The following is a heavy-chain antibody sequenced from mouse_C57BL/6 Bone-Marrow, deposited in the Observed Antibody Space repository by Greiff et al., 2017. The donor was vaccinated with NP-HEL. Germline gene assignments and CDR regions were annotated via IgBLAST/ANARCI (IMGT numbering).Heavy chain of an antibody. V-gene: IGHV2-6-1*01. CDR1: GFSLTSYG. CDR3: GRQGSNYWEFDV. D-gene: IGHD2-5*01. Sequence: QVQLQQSGPGLVAPSQSLSITCTVSGFSLTSYGVHWVRQPPGQGLEWLVVIWSDGSTTYNSALKSRLSISKDNSKSQVVLKMNSRQTDDTAMYYCGRQGSNYWEFDVWGTGTTLTVSS. J-gene: IGHJ1*03. CDR2: IWSDGST.